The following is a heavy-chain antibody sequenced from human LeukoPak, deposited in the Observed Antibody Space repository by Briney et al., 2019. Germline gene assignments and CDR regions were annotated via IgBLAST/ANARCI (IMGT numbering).Heavy chain of an antibody. CDR3: AKDLTHSSTPPTYFDY. D-gene: IGHD6-19*01. V-gene: IGHV3-23*01. CDR2: ISGSGGST. CDR1: GFTFSSYA. J-gene: IGHJ4*02. Sequence: GGSLRLSCAASGFTFSSYAMSWVRQAPGKGLEWVSAISGSGGSTYYADSVKGRFTISRDNSKNTLYLQMNSLRAEDTAVYYCAKDLTHSSTPPTYFDYWGQGTLVTVSS.